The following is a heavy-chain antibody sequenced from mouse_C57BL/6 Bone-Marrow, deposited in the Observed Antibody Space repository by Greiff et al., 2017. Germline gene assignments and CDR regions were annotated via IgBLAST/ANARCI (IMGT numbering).Heavy chain of an antibody. D-gene: IGHD1-1*01. V-gene: IGHV5-17*01. Sequence: EVQGVESGGGLVKPGGSLKLSCAASGFTFSDYGMHWVRQAPEKGLEWVAYISSGSSTIYYADTVKGRFTISRDNAKNTRFLQMTSLRSEDTAMYYCARPHYYGRSYVDYWGQGPTLTVSS. CDR1: GFTFSDYG. CDR2: ISSGSSTI. CDR3: ARPHYYGRSYVDY. J-gene: IGHJ2*01.